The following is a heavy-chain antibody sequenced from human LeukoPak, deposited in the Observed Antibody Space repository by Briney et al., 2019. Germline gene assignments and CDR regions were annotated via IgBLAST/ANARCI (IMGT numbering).Heavy chain of an antibody. CDR1: GYTFTRHY. CDR2: INPSGGST. V-gene: IGHV1-46*01. J-gene: IGHJ5*02. D-gene: IGHD3-9*01. CDR3: ARAALPSFDYLPWFDP. Sequence: ASVKVSCKASGYTFTRHYVHWVRQAPGQGLEWMGLINPSGGSTTYAQKFQGRVTMTMDTSTSTVYMELSSLRSEDTAVYYCARAALPSFDYLPWFDPWGQGTLVTVSS.